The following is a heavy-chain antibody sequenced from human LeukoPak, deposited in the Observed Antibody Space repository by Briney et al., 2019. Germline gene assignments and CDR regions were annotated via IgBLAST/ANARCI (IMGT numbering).Heavy chain of an antibody. CDR3: ARDLEGLLPVDH. V-gene: IGHV1-69-2*01. J-gene: IGHJ4*02. D-gene: IGHD3-3*01. CDR2: VDPEDDEA. CDR1: GYTFTDYY. Sequence: ASVKISCKASGYTFTDYYSHWVQQAPGKGLEWMGRVDPEDDEAIYAEKFQGRVTITADTSTDTAYMELSSLRSEDTAVYYCARDLEGLLPVDHWGQGTLVTVSS.